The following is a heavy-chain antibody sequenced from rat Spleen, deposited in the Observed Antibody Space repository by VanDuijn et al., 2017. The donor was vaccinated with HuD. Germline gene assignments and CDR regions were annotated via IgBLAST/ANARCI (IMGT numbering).Heavy chain of an antibody. V-gene: IGHV3-3*01. CDR2: INSAGTT. Sequence: VQLQESGPGLVKPSQSLSLTCSVTAYSIISSYRWNWIRKFPGNKLEWMGHINSAGTTTHNPSLKSRISITRDTSKNQFFLQVDSVSTEDTATYYCARYAIRGFDYWGQGVMVTVSS. J-gene: IGHJ2*01. CDR1: AYSIISSYR. CDR3: ARYAIRGFDY. D-gene: IGHD4-3*01.